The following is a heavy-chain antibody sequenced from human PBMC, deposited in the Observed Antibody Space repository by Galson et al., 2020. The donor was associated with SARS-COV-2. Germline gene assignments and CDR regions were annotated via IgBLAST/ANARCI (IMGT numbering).Heavy chain of an antibody. J-gene: IGHJ4*02. CDR2: IFYSGFT. Sequence: SETLSLTCTVTGVYVSSEESYWSWIRQHPEKGLEWIGYIFYSGFTYYSPSFKSRLTMSLDTSKNQFSLNLNTVTAADTAIYYCANGLGGDYWGPGTSVTVSS. CDR1: GVYVSSEESY. D-gene: IGHD1-26*01. CDR3: ANGLGGDY. V-gene: IGHV4-30-4*03.